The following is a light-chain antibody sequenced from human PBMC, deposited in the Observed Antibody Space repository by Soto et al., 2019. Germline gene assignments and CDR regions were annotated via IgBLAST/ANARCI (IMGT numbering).Light chain of an antibody. CDR2: DVS. J-gene: IGLJ1*01. Sequence: QSALTQPRSVSGSPGQSVTISCTGTSSDVGAYNYVSWYQQHSGKAPKFMIYDVSKRPSGVPDRFSGSKSGNTASLTISGLQAEDEADYYCCSYAGTYSYVFGTGTMVTVL. V-gene: IGLV2-11*01. CDR1: SSDVGAYNY. CDR3: CSYAGTYSYV.